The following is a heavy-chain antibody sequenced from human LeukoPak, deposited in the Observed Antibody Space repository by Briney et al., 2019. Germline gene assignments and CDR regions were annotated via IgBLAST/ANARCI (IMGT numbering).Heavy chain of an antibody. J-gene: IGHJ6*02. CDR1: GFTFSSYS. CDR3: ARGGYSYGYYYYGMDV. CDR2: ISSSSSYI. D-gene: IGHD5-18*01. Sequence: GGSLRLSCAASGFTFSSYSMNWVRQAPGKGLEWLSSISSSSSYIYYADSVKGRFTISRDNGNNSLYLQMNSLRAEDTAVYYCARGGYSYGYYYYGMDVWGQGTTVTVSS. V-gene: IGHV3-21*01.